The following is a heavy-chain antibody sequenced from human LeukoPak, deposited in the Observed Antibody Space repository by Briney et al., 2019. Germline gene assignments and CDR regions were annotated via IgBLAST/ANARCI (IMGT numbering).Heavy chain of an antibody. D-gene: IGHD6-6*01. CDR2: IKRDGSEK. CDR1: GFTFSNHW. CDR3: ARARLAARGTFYYYYGMDV. Sequence: GGSLRLSCAASGFTFSNHWMTWVRQAPGKGLEWVANIKRDGSEKYYVDSVKGRFTVSRDNAEKSLYLQMNSLRAEDTAVYYCARARLAARGTFYYYYGMDVWGQGTTVTVSS. V-gene: IGHV3-7*01. J-gene: IGHJ6*02.